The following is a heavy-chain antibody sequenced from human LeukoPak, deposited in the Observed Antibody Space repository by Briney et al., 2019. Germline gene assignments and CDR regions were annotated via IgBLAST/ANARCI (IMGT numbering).Heavy chain of an antibody. J-gene: IGHJ5*02. CDR3: ARAYYDFWSGYFLVDP. CDR1: GYTFTSYD. CDR2: MNPNSGNT. D-gene: IGHD3-3*01. Sequence: ASVKVSCKASGYTFTSYDINWVRQATGQGLEWMGWMNPNSGNTGYAQKFQGRVTMTRNTSISTAYMELSSLRSEDTAVYYCARAYYDFWSGYFLVDPLGQGTLVTVSS. V-gene: IGHV1-8*01.